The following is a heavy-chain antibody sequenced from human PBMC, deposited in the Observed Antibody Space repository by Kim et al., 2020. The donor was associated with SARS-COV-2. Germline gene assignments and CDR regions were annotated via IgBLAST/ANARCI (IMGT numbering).Heavy chain of an antibody. J-gene: IGHJ6*02. V-gene: IGHV3-13*01. D-gene: IGHD4-4*01. CDR3: ARATYSILSWAGSPPDV. Sequence: GGSLRLSCAASGFTFSSYDMHWVRQATGKGLEWVSAIGTAGDTYYPGSVKGRFTISRENAKNSLYLQMNSLRAGETAGYYCARATYSILSWAGSPPDVWGQGATSTVS. CDR1: GFTFSSYD. CDR2: IGTAGDT.